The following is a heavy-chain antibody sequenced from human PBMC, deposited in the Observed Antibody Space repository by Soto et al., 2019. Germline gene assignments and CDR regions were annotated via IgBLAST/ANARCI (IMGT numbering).Heavy chain of an antibody. Sequence: QVQLVESGGGVVQPGRSLRLSCAASGFTFSSYGMHWVRQAPGKGLEWVAVIWYDGSNKYYADSVKGRFTISRDNSKNTLHLQMNSLRAEDTAVYYCARDSGGWYINDAFDIWGQGTMVTVSS. CDR2: IWYDGSNK. D-gene: IGHD6-19*01. CDR3: ARDSGGWYINDAFDI. J-gene: IGHJ3*02. V-gene: IGHV3-33*01. CDR1: GFTFSSYG.